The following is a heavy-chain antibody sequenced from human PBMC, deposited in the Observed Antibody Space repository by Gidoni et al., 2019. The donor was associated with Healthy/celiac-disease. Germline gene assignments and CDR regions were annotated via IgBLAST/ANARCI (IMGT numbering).Heavy chain of an antibody. J-gene: IGHJ6*02. D-gene: IGHD2-15*01. CDR2: IYYTGST. CDR3: ARDRWSGGDYYYGMDV. Sequence: QVQLQESGPGLVKPSQTLSLTRTVSGGSISSGGYYWSGIRPPPGKGLEWIGYIYYTGSTYYNPSLKSRVTISVDTANNQCSLKLSSVTAADTAVYYCARDRWSGGDYYYGMDVWGQGTTVTVSS. CDR1: GGSISSGGYY. V-gene: IGHV4-31*03.